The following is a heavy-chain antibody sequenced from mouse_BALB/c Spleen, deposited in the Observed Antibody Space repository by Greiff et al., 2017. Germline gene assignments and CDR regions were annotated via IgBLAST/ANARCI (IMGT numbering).Heavy chain of an antibody. V-gene: IGHV2-5-1*01. Sequence: VQLQQSGPSLVQPSQSLSITCTVSGFSLTSYGVHWVRQSPGKGLEWLGVIWRGGSTDYNAAFMSRLSITKDNSKSQVFFKMNSLQADDTAIYYCAKNRENGNYVRWYFDVWGAGTTVTVSS. CDR1: GFSLTSYG. CDR2: IWRGGST. J-gene: IGHJ1*01. D-gene: IGHD2-1*01. CDR3: AKNRENGNYVRWYFDV.